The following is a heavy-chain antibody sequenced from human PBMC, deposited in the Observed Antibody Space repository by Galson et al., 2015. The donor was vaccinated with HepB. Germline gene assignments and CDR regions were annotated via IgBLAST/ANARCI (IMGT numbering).Heavy chain of an antibody. CDR1: GFTFSDYY. CDR2: ISSSGSTI. Sequence: SLRLSCAASGFTFSDYYMSWIRQAPGKGLEWVSYISSSGSTIYYADPVKGRFTISRDNAKNSLYLQMNSLRAEDTAVYYCARMYRGCSGGSCYERFDPWGQGTLVTVSS. J-gene: IGHJ5*02. V-gene: IGHV3-11*01. D-gene: IGHD2-15*01. CDR3: ARMYRGCSGGSCYERFDP.